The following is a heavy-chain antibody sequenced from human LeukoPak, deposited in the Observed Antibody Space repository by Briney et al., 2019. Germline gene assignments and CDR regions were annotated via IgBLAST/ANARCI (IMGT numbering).Heavy chain of an antibody. CDR1: GFTFDDYA. V-gene: IGHV3-9*01. Sequence: GGSLRLSCAASGFTFDDYAMYWVRHAPGKGLEWGSGISWNSDTLDYADSVKGRFTISRDNAKSSLYLQMNSLRAEDTALYYCAKCRVVLAVLDAFDIWGQGTLVTVSS. CDR2: ISWNSDTL. D-gene: IGHD2-15*01. CDR3: AKCRVVLAVLDAFDI. J-gene: IGHJ3*02.